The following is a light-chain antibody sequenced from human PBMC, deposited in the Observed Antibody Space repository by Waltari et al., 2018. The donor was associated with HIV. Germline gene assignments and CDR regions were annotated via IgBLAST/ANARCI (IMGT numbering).Light chain of an antibody. V-gene: IGLV2-23*02. CDR1: SSDVGTYNL. Sequence: QSALTQPASVSGSPGQSITISCPGTSSDVGTYNLVSWYQQHPGKVPKLIIFEVSERPSGVSDRFSGSKSVNTASLTISGLQAEDEADYYCCSYAGSSPLWVFGGGTKLTVL. CDR3: CSYAGSSPLWV. J-gene: IGLJ3*02. CDR2: EVS.